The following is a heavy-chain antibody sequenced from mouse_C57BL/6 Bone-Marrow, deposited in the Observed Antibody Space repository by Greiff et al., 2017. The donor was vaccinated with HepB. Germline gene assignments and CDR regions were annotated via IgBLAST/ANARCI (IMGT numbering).Heavy chain of an antibody. CDR1: GFTFSSYA. V-gene: IGHV5-4*01. J-gene: IGHJ2*01. CDR3: ARDSHYGSSYGY. Sequence: EVQGVESGGGLVKPGGSLKLSCAASGFTFSSYAMSWVRQTPEKRLEWVATISDGGSYTYYPDNVKGRFTISRDNAKNNLYLQMSHLKSEDTAMYYCARDSHYGSSYGYWGQGTTLTVSS. CDR2: ISDGGSYT. D-gene: IGHD1-1*01.